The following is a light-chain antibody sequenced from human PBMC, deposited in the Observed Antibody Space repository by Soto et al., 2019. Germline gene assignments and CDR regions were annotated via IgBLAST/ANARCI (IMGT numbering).Light chain of an antibody. J-gene: IGLJ2*01. CDR3: SSFAGSPVV. CDR2: EVS. V-gene: IGLV2-8*01. CDR1: SSDVGDYNY. Sequence: QSALTQPPSASGSLGQSVTIPCTGTSSDVGDYNYVSWYQQHPGKVPKLMIYEVSKRPSGVPDRFPGSKSGNTASLTVSGLQAEDEADYYCSSFAGSPVVFGGGTKLTVL.